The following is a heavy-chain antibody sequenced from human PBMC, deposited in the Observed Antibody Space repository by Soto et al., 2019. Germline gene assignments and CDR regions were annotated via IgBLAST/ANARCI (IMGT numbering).Heavy chain of an antibody. J-gene: IGHJ4*02. CDR1: GYSFTSYT. CDR2: INAGFGDT. Sequence: QVPLVQSGAEVKKPGASVKVSCKASGYSFTSYTIQWLRQAPGQSLEWMGWINAGFGDTKYSQMFQDRVTITRDTSADTAYMELTSLTSDDTAVYFCARGCTSGWYFDYWGQGTLVTVSS. V-gene: IGHV1-3*01. CDR3: ARGCTSGWYFDY. D-gene: IGHD6-19*01.